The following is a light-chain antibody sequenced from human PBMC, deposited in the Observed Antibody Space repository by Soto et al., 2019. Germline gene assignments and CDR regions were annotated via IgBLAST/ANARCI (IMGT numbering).Light chain of an antibody. CDR2: SAS. CDR3: QQYARSPLT. J-gene: IGKJ3*01. CDR1: QSVSRNY. V-gene: IGKV3-20*01. Sequence: EIVLTQSPGTLSLSPGERATLSCRASQSVSRNYLAWYQQKPGQAPRPLIYSASSRATGIPDRFSGSGSGTDFTLTISRLEPEDLAVYYCQQYARSPLTFGPGTKVHI.